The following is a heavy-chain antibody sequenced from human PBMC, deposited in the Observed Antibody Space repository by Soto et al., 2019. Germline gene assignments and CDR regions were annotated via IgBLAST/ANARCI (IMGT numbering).Heavy chain of an antibody. V-gene: IGHV4-39*01. CDR2: IYYSGST. J-gene: IGHJ4*02. D-gene: IGHD6-6*01. CDR1: GGSISSSSYY. Sequence: SETLSLTCTVSGGSISSSSYYWGWIRQPPGKGLEWIGSIYYSGSTYYNPSLKSRVTISVDTSKNQFSLKLSSVTAADTAVYYCARRKYSSSAPFFDYWGQGTLVTVSS. CDR3: ARRKYSSSAPFFDY.